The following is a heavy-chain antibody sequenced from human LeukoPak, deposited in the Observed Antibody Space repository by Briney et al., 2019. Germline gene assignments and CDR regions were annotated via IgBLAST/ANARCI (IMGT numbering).Heavy chain of an antibody. CDR2: IYHSGST. CDR1: GGSISSSNW. Sequence: PSGTLSLTCAVSGGSISSSNWWSWVRQPPGKGLEWIGEIYHSGSTNYNPSLKSRVTISVDKSKNQFSLKLSSVTAADTAVYYCARAVTSSSSWYKWVNWFDPWGQGTLVTVSS. D-gene: IGHD6-13*01. V-gene: IGHV4-4*02. J-gene: IGHJ5*02. CDR3: ARAVTSSSSWYKWVNWFDP.